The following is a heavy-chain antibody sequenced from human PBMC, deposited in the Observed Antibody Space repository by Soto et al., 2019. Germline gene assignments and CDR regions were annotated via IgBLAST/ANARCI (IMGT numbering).Heavy chain of an antibody. Sequence: ASVKVSCKASGYTFTSYYMHWVRQAPGQGLEWMGIINPSGGSTSHAQKFQGRVAMTRDTSTSTVYMELSSLRAEDTAVYYCAKGDPPSGWYVDYWGQGTLVTVSS. CDR3: AKGDPPSGWYVDY. CDR2: INPSGGST. J-gene: IGHJ4*02. V-gene: IGHV1-46*01. D-gene: IGHD6-19*01. CDR1: GYTFTSYY.